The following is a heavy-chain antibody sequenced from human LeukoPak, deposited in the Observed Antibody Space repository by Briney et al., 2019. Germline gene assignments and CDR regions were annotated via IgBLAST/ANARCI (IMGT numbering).Heavy chain of an antibody. J-gene: IGHJ4*02. CDR3: ARPYYDSSAPPYDY. D-gene: IGHD3-22*01. CDR1: GYTFTSYG. CDR2: ISAYNGNT. V-gene: IGHV1-18*01. Sequence: ASVKVSCKVSGYTFTSYGISWVRQAPGQGLEWMGSISAYNGNTNYAQKLQGRVTMTTDTSTSTAYMELRSLRSDDTAVYYCARPYYDSSAPPYDYWGQGTLVTVSS.